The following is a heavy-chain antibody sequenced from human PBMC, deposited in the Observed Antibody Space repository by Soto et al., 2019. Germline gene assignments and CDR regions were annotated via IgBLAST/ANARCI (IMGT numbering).Heavy chain of an antibody. CDR1: GGTFSSYT. Sequence: QVQLVQSGAEVKKPGSSVKVSCKASGGTFSSYTISWVRQAPGQGLEWMGRIIPILGIANYAQKFQGRVTITADKSTSTAYMELSSLRSEDTAVYYCAIEGRDRNLSDYWGQGTLVTVSS. D-gene: IGHD2-21*02. CDR3: AIEGRDRNLSDY. CDR2: IIPILGIA. V-gene: IGHV1-69*02. J-gene: IGHJ4*02.